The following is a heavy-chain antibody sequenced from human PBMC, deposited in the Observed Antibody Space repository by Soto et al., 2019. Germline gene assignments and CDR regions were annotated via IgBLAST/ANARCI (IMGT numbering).Heavy chain of an antibody. CDR2: ISPYNGNT. CDR1: GYTFTSYT. V-gene: IGHV1-18*01. CDR3: ARGVGALGHWFDP. D-gene: IGHD1-26*01. J-gene: IGHJ5*02. Sequence: QVQLVQSGAEVKEPGASVKVSCKASGYTFTSYTISWVRQAPGQGLEWMGRISPYNGNTNYAQKLQGRGTMTTDTSTSIDYMELRSLRSDDTAVYYCARGVGALGHWFDPWGQGTLVTVSS.